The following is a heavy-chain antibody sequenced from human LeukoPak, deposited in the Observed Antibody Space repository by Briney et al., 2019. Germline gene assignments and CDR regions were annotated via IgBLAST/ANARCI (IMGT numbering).Heavy chain of an antibody. CDR2: ISGSGTVT. CDR1: GFTFSNHA. Sequence: GGSLRLSCAASGFTFSNHAMNWVRQAPGKGLEWVSIISGSGTVTYYADSVKGRFTISRDNSKNTLYLQMNSLRAEDTAVYYCAKDLMVVAFYYYYYGMDVWGQGTTVTVSS. V-gene: IGHV3-23*01. J-gene: IGHJ6*02. D-gene: IGHD2-8*01. CDR3: AKDLMVVAFYYYYYGMDV.